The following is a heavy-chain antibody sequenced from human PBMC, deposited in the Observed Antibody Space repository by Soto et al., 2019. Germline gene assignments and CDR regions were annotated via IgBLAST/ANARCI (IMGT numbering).Heavy chain of an antibody. CDR1: GFTFSSYG. V-gene: IGHV3-30*18. CDR2: ISYDGSNK. J-gene: IGHJ4*02. Sequence: GGSLRLSCAASGFTFSSYGMHWVRQAPGKGLEWVAVISYDGSNKYYADSVKGRFTISRDNSKNTLYLQMNSLRAEDTAVYYCAKNREGDYGYYFDYWGQGTLVTVSS. D-gene: IGHD4-17*01. CDR3: AKNREGDYGYYFDY.